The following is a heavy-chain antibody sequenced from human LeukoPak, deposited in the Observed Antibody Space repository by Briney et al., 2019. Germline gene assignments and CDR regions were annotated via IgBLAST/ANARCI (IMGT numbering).Heavy chain of an antibody. CDR1: GFTFSSHW. Sequence: GGSLRLSCEASGFTFSSHWMSWVRQAPGKGLEWVAIIKQDGSEKDYVDSVTGRFTISRDNAKNSLYLQMNSLRVEDTAVYYCARDRGYSSFDYWGQGTLVTVSS. D-gene: IGHD4-23*01. V-gene: IGHV3-7*01. CDR2: IKQDGSEK. J-gene: IGHJ4*02. CDR3: ARDRGYSSFDY.